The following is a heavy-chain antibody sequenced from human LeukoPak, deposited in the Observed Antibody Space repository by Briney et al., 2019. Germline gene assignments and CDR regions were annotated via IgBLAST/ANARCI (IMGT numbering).Heavy chain of an antibody. CDR2: IIPIFGTA. J-gene: IGHJ6*03. V-gene: IGHV1-69*06. Sequence: ASVKVSCKASGGTFSSYAISWVRQAPGQGLEWMGGIIPIFGTANYAQKFQGRVTITADKSTSTAYMELSSLRSEDTAVYYCANLHYYDSSGYGYYYYMDVWGKGTTVTVSS. CDR3: ANLHYYDSSGYGYYYYMDV. CDR1: GGTFSSYA. D-gene: IGHD3-22*01.